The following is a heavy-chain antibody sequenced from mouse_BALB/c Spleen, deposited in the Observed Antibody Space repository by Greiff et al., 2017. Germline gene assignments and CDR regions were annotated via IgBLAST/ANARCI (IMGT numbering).Heavy chain of an antibody. CDR2: IWAGGST. D-gene: IGHD2-2*01. CDR3: ARLWLRRNYYAMDY. Sequence: QVQLKESGPGLVAPSQSLSITCTVSGFSLTSYGVHWVRQPPGKGLEWLGVIWAGGSTNYNSALMSRLSISKDNSKSQVFLKMNSLQTDDTAMYYCARLWLRRNYYAMDYWGQGTSVTVSS. J-gene: IGHJ4*01. CDR1: GFSLTSYG. V-gene: IGHV2-9*02.